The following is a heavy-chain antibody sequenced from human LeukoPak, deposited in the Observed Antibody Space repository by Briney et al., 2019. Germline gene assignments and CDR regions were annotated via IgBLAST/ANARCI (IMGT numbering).Heavy chain of an antibody. CDR3: ARSYFHESSDYYFPTDY. J-gene: IGHJ4*02. CDR1: GYTFTSYY. D-gene: IGHD3-22*01. CDR2: INPNSGDT. V-gene: IGHV1-2*02. Sequence: GASVTVSCKASGYTFTSYYMHWVRQAPGQGLEWMGWINPNSGDTNYAQKFQGRVTMTRDTSTSTVYMEMSSLRSEDTAVYYCARSYFHESSDYYFPTDYWGQGTRVTVSS.